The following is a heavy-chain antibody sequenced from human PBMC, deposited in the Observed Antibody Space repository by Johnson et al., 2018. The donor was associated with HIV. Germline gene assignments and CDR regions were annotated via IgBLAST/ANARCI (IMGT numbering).Heavy chain of an antibody. J-gene: IGHJ3*02. CDR1: GFTFSSYW. V-gene: IGHV3-7*01. D-gene: IGHD2-21*01. CDR3: ARERRAGVKGAFDI. CDR2: IKQDGSNK. Sequence: VQLVESGGGLVQPGGSLRLSCAASGFTFSSYWMSWVRQAPGKGLEWVANIKQDGSNKYYADSVKGRFTISRDNSKNTLYLQMNSLRAEDTAVYYCARERRAGVKGAFDIWGQGTMVTVSS.